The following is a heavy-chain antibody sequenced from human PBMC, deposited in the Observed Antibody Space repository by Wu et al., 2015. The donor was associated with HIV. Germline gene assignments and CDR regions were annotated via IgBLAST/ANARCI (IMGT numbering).Heavy chain of an antibody. D-gene: IGHD2-2*01. CDR1: GGIFSSSNT. Sequence: QVQLMQSGAEVKKPGSSVKVSCKASGGIFSSSNTIISWVRQAPGQGLEWMGGFIPIFDTAFYAQKFQGRVTITTDASTRTAYMELRNLRSDDTALYYCARGVRPDIVVVPASPPYTYYYYYMDVVGTERDHGHRLL. J-gene: IGHJ6*03. CDR2: FIPIFDTA. CDR3: ARGVRPDIVVVPASPPYTYYYYYMDV. V-gene: IGHV1-69*05.